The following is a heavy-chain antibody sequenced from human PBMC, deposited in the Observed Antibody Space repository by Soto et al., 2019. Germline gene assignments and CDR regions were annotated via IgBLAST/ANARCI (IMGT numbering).Heavy chain of an antibody. CDR3: TKGDSSGYFDPSTGYSTPDH. V-gene: IGHV3-23*01. Sequence: DVQLFESGGGLVEPGESLRLSRAASGFIFKDFAMSWVRQAPGKGLEWVSTITTSDDITYSADSVRGRFTISRDNSANTLFLQMSSLRGDDTATYYCTKGDSSGYFDPSTGYSTPDHWGQGTLVTVSS. J-gene: IGHJ5*02. CDR1: GFIFKDFA. CDR2: ITTSDDIT. D-gene: IGHD3-3*01.